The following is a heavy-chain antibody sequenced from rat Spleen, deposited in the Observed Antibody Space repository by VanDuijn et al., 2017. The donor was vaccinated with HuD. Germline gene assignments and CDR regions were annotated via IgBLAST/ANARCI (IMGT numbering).Heavy chain of an antibody. CDR3: TTRPYYSSLNWFPY. D-gene: IGHD1-2*01. CDR1: GFTFSDYY. Sequence: EVQLVESGGGLVQPGRSLKLSCAASGFTFSDYYMAWVRQAPTKGLEWVATIIYDGSRTYYRDSVKGRFTLSRDNAKSTLYLQMDSLRSEDTATYYCTTRPYYSSLNWFPYWGQGTLVTVSS. V-gene: IGHV5-29*01. CDR2: IIYDGSRT. J-gene: IGHJ3*01.